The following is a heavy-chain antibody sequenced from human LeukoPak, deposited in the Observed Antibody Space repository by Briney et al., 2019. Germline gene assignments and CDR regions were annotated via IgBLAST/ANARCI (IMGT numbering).Heavy chain of an antibody. D-gene: IGHD3-22*01. V-gene: IGHV3-23*01. CDR3: AKESPITVIVVVLDY. Sequence: GGSLRLSCAASGLTFSNYAMNWVRQASGKGLEWVSGITDSGRKTYYADSVKGRFSISRDNFKNTVYLQMSDLRAEDTAVYYCAKESPITVIVVVLDYWGQGTLVTVSS. CDR1: GLTFSNYA. CDR2: ITDSGRKT. J-gene: IGHJ4*02.